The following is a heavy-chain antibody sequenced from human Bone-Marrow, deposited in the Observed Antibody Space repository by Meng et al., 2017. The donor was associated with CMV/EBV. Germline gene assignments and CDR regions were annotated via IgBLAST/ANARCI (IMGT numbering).Heavy chain of an antibody. V-gene: IGHV4-39*07. CDR1: GGAISSSSYY. J-gene: IGHJ4*02. CDR2: INHSGST. Sequence: SETLSVTCTVSGGAISSSSYYWGWIRQPPGKGLEWIGEINHSGSTNYNPSLKSRVTISVDTSKNQFSLKLSSVTAADTAVYYCARVSKNGCTTVDYWGQGTLVTVSS. CDR3: ARVSKNGCTTVDY. D-gene: IGHD4-23*01.